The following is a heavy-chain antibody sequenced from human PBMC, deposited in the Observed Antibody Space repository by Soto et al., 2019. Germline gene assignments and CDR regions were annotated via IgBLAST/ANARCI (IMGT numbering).Heavy chain of an antibody. J-gene: IGHJ6*02. CDR3: ARHYLFGDYYYYGMDV. CDR1: GGSISSSSYY. CDR2: IYYIGST. Sequence: SETLSLTCTVSGGSISSSSYYWGWILQPPGKGLELIVSIYYIGSTYYNPSLKSRVTISVDTSKNQFSLKLSSVTAADTAVYYCARHYLFGDYYYYGMDVWGQGTTVTVSS. D-gene: IGHD3-10*01. V-gene: IGHV4-39*01.